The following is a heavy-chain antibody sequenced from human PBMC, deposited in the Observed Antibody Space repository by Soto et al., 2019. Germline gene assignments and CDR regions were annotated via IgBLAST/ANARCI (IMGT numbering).Heavy chain of an antibody. CDR3: ARHGYTSGRTYFDY. D-gene: IGHD6-25*01. CDR2: IYDRGST. V-gene: IGHV4-39*01. J-gene: IGHJ4*02. Sequence: QLQLQESGPGLVKPSETLSLTCTVSGGSIGSSSYYWGWIRQPPGKGLEWIGSIYDRGSTYSNPSLQRRLTTSLVPSKNHFPLKLTSVTAADTAVSYCARHGYTSGRTYFDYWGQGTLVTVSS. CDR1: GGSIGSSSYY.